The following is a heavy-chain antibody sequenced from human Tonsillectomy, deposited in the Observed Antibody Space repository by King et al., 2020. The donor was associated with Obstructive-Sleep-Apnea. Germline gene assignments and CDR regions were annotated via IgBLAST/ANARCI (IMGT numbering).Heavy chain of an antibody. J-gene: IGHJ3*02. D-gene: IGHD6-19*01. V-gene: IGHV4-59*08. CDR1: GGSISHYF. CDR2: IYYSGST. Sequence: QLQESGPGLVKPSENLSLTCTVSGGSISHYFWSWIRQPPGKGLEWIGYIYYSGSTNYNPSLKSRVTISVDTSKNQFSLRLSSVTAADTAMYYCASNIAVPAHGAFDIWGQGTMVTVSS. CDR3: ASNIAVPAHGAFDI.